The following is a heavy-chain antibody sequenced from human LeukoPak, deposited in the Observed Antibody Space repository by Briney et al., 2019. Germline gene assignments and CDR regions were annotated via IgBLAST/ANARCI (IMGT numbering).Heavy chain of an antibody. J-gene: IGHJ4*02. V-gene: IGHV1-2*04. CDR3: ARDAVYAGLDY. CDR2: INPNSGGT. CDR1: GYTFTGYY. Sequence: ASVKVSCKASGYTFTGYYMHWVRQAPGQGLEWMGWINPNSGGTNYAQKFQGWVTMTRDTSISTAYMELSRLRSDDTAVYYCARDAVYAGLDYWGQGTLVAVSS. D-gene: IGHD1-14*01.